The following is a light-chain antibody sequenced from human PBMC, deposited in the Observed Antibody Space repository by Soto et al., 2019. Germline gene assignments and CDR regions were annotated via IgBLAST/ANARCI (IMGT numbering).Light chain of an antibody. Sequence: QLVLTQSPSASASLGASVKLTCTLSSGHSSYAIAWHQQQPEKGPRFLMKLNSDGSHYKGDGIPDRFSGSSSGAERYLTISSLQSEDEADYYCQTWGTDIHVFGTGTKVTVL. J-gene: IGLJ1*01. V-gene: IGLV4-69*01. CDR2: LNSDGSH. CDR1: SGHSSYA. CDR3: QTWGTDIHV.